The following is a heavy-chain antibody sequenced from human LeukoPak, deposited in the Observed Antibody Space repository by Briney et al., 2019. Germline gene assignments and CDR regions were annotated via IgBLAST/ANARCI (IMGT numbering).Heavy chain of an antibody. CDR1: GFTFSSYA. J-gene: IGHJ4*02. CDR2: ISYDGSNK. CDR3: AKDLGGGSSWYVLGRVVQDVNFDY. V-gene: IGHV3-30-3*01. Sequence: PGGSLRLSCAASGFTFSSYAMHWVRQAPGKGLEWVAVISYDGSNKYYADSVKGRFTISRDNSKNTLYLQMNSLRAEDTAVYYCAKDLGGGSSWYVLGRVVQDVNFDYWGQGTLVTVSS. D-gene: IGHD6-13*01.